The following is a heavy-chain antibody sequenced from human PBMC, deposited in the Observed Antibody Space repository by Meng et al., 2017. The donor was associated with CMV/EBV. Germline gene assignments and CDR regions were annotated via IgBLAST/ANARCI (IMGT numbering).Heavy chain of an antibody. Sequence: GESLKISCAASGFTVSRNYMSWVRQAPGKGLEWVSVIYSGGSTYYADSVKGRFTISRDNSKNTLYLQMNSLRAEDTAVYYCARGYYGSGRDYWGQGTLVTVSS. J-gene: IGHJ4*02. V-gene: IGHV3-53*01. D-gene: IGHD3-10*01. CDR2: IYSGGST. CDR1: GFTVSRNY. CDR3: ARGYYGSGRDY.